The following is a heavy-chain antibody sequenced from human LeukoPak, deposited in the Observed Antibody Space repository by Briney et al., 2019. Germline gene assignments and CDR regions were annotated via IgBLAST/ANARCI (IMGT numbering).Heavy chain of an antibody. D-gene: IGHD2-21*01. V-gene: IGHV3-74*01. CDR1: GFTFSSYW. J-gene: IGHJ4*02. CDR2: INSDGTST. CDR3: AGNSPGFDS. Sequence: GGSLRLSCSASGFTFSSYWMHWVRQAPGKGLVWVSRINSDGTSTSYADSVKGRFIISRDNAKNTLFLQMNSLRAEDTAVYYCAGNSPGFDSWGQGTLVTVSS.